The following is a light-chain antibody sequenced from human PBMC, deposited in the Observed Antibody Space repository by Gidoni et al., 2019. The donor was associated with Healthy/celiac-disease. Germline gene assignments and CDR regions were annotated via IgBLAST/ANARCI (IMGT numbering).Light chain of an antibody. J-gene: IGLJ1*01. CDR1: SSDVGSYNL. CDR3: CSYAGSSTYV. V-gene: IGLV2-23*01. CDR2: EGS. Sequence: QSALTQPASESGSPGQSITISCTGTSSDVGSYNLVPWYQQHPGKAPKLMIYEGSKRPSGVSNRFSGSKSGNTASLTISGLQAEDEADYYCCSYAGSSTYVFGTGTKVTVL.